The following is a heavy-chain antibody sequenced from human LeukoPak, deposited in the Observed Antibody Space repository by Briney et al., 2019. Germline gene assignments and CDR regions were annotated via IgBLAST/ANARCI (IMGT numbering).Heavy chain of an antibody. D-gene: IGHD3-22*01. CDR3: ARIYFHSSGYYLFDY. J-gene: IGHJ4*02. V-gene: IGHV1-2*02. CDR2: IDPSSGDT. Sequence: ASVKVSCKASGYPFTGYYIHWVRQAPGQGLEWVGWIDPSSGDTGSAQKFQGRVTMSRDTSITTAYMELSSLISDDTAVYYCARIYFHSSGYYLFDYWGQGTLVTVSS. CDR1: GYPFTGYY.